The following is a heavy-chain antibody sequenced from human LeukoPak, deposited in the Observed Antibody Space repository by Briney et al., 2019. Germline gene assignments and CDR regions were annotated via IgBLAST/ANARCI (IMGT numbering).Heavy chain of an antibody. Sequence: SEKVSCKASGYTFTRYGISWVRQAPRQGLEWMEWISVYNGNTNYQQKLQGRVTMTTDTSTSTAYTDLRSLRSDDTAVYCCARFGKRYFDGLSTIAFVYWGEGTLVTVSS. CDR1: GYTFTRYG. CDR3: ARFGKRYFDGLSTIAFVY. J-gene: IGHJ4*02. D-gene: IGHD3-9*01. V-gene: IGHV1-18*04. CDR2: ISVYNGNT.